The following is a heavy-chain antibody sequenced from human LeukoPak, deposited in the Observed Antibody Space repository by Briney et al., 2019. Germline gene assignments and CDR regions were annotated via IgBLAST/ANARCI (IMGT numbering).Heavy chain of an antibody. CDR1: GFTFDDYA. V-gene: IGHV3-9*01. CDR3: AKRKGGSRHSSGYPDAFDI. CDR2: ISWNSGSI. Sequence: GGSLRLSCAASGFTFDDYAMHWVRQAPGKGLEWVSGISWNSGSIGYADSVKGRFTISRDKSKNTLYLQMNSLRAEDTAVYYCAKRKGGSRHSSGYPDAFDIWGQGTMVTVSS. J-gene: IGHJ3*02. D-gene: IGHD3-22*01.